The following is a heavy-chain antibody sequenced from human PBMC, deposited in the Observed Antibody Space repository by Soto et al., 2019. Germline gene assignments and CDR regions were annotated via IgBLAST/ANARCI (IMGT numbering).Heavy chain of an antibody. CDR2: MNPNSGNT. Sequence: WASVKVSCKASGYTFTSYDINWVRQATGQGLEWMGWMNPNSGNTGFAQKFQGRVTMTRNTSISTAYMELSSLRSEDTAVYYCARCRPVGNSGEYFQHWGQVTLVTVSS. CDR1: GYTFTSYD. J-gene: IGHJ1*01. D-gene: IGHD7-27*01. CDR3: ARCRPVGNSGEYFQH. V-gene: IGHV1-8*01.